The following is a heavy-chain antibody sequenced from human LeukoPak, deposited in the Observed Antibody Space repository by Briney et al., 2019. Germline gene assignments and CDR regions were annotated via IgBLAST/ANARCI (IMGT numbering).Heavy chain of an antibody. J-gene: IGHJ4*02. Sequence: GGSLRLSCAASGFPFGSYAIHWLRQAPGKRLEWVAVIAHDETNRFYADSVKGRFIISRDNSMNTHYLRMNSLRPEDTAVYFCARDLLPGAPDYFDHWGQGTLVTVSS. CDR1: GFPFGSYA. CDR2: IAHDETNR. CDR3: ARDLLPGAPDYFDH. D-gene: IGHD2-2*01. V-gene: IGHV3-30*04.